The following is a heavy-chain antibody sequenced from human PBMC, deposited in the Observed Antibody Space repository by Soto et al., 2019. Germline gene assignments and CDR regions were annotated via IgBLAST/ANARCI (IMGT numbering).Heavy chain of an antibody. J-gene: IGHJ6*02. CDR3: AKRGDSYYYGMNV. Sequence: EVQLLASGGGLVQPGGSLRLSCAASGFTLYSYAMDWVRQAPGKGLEWVSSISARSDNTYYADSVKGRFTISRDHSKSTLYLQVNSLRAEDTAIYYCAKRGDSYYYGMNVWGQGTTVTVSS. CDR1: GFTLYSYA. D-gene: IGHD3-16*01. CDR2: ISARSDNT. V-gene: IGHV3-23*01.